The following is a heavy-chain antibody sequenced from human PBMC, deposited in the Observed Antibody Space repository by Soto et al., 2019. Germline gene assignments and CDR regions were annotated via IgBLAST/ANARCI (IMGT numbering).Heavy chain of an antibody. CDR3: TRDINYDYVWGSDPDYYYGMDV. CDR1: GFTFGDYA. D-gene: IGHD3-16*02. Sequence: GGSLRLSCTASGFTFGDYAMSWFRQAPGKGLEWVGFIRSKAYGGTTEYAASVKGRFTISRDDSKSIAYLQMNSLKTEDTAVYYCTRDINYDYVWGSDPDYYYGMDVWGQGTTVTVSS. V-gene: IGHV3-49*03. CDR2: IRSKAYGGTT. J-gene: IGHJ6*02.